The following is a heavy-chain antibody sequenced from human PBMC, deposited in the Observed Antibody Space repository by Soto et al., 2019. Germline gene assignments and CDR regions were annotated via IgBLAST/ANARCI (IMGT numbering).Heavy chain of an antibody. D-gene: IGHD1-26*01. CDR2: HYSGGST. V-gene: IGHV3-53*01. CDR1: GFSVSGNY. J-gene: IGHJ5*02. CDR3: ARHRHPRGTVGATSPLDP. Sequence: DVQLVESGGGLVQPGGSLRLSCAISGFSVSGNYLSWVRQAPGKGLEWVSVHYSGGSTYYADSVQGRFTISRDKSNNTLYLQMRRVRAEDTAVYFCARHRHPRGTVGATSPLDPWGQGTQVTVSS.